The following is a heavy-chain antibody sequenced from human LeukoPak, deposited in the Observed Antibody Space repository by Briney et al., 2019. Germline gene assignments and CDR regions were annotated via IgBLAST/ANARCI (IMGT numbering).Heavy chain of an antibody. CDR3: ARERDYGDYGYYYYGMDV. CDR1: GGSISSDSYY. J-gene: IGHJ6*02. Sequence: SETLSLTCTVSGGSISSDSYYWGWIRQPPGKGLEWIGSFYYSGSTYYNPSLKSRVTISVDTSKNQVSLKLSSVTAADTAVYYCARERDYGDYGYYYYGMDVWGQGTTVTVSS. CDR2: FYYSGST. D-gene: IGHD4-17*01. V-gene: IGHV4-39*07.